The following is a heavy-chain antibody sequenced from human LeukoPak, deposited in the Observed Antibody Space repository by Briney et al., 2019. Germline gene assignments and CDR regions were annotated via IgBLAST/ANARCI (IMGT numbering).Heavy chain of an antibody. V-gene: IGHV1-8*01. J-gene: IGHJ6*03. CDR2: MNPNSGNT. CDR3: ARAYSSSWLYYYYYMDV. D-gene: IGHD6-13*01. CDR1: GYTFTSYD. Sequence: ASVKVSCKASGYTFTSYDINWVRQATGQGLEWMGWMNPNSGNTGYAQKFQGRVTMTRNTSISTAYMELSRLRSDDTAVYYCARAYSSSWLYYYYYMDVWGKGTTVTISS.